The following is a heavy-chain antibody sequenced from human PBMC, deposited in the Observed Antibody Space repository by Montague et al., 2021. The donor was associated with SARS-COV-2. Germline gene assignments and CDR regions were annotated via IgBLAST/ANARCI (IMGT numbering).Heavy chain of an antibody. J-gene: IGHJ4*02. V-gene: IGHV4-31*03. D-gene: IGHD3-3*01. CDR1: GGAIRSGGYY. CDR2: IYYSGST. CDR3: ARGGTIFGVVTFPFDY. Sequence: TLSLTCTVSGGAIRSGGYYWSWIRQHPGKGLEWIGYIYYSGSTYYNPSLKSRVTISVDTSKNQFSLKLSSVTAADTAVYYCARGGTIFGVVTFPFDYWGQGTLVTVSS.